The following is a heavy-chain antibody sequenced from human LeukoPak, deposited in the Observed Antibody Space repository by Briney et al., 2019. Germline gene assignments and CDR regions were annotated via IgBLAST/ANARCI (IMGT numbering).Heavy chain of an antibody. D-gene: IGHD6-6*01. V-gene: IGHV3-48*02. Sequence: GGSLRLSCAVSGFTFSSYGMTWVRQAPGKGLEWVSYISSSSSTIYYADSVKGRFTISRDNAKNSLYLQMNSLRDGDTAVYYCAREVTSGYWGQGTLVTVSS. CDR2: ISSSSSTI. J-gene: IGHJ4*02. CDR3: AREVTSGY. CDR1: GFTFSSYG.